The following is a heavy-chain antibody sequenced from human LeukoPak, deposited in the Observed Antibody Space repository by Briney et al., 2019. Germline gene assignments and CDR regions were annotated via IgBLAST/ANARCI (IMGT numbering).Heavy chain of an antibody. CDR1: GGSISSYY. J-gene: IGHJ4*02. V-gene: IGHV4-59*12. CDR2: IYYSGST. Sequence: SETLSLTCTVSGGSISSYYWSWIRQPPGKGLEWIGYIYYSGSTNYNPSLKSRVTISVDTSKNQFSLKLTSVTAADTAVYYCARKLHNIRGYNFDYWGQGTLVTVSS. D-gene: IGHD3-22*01. CDR3: ARKLHNIRGYNFDY.